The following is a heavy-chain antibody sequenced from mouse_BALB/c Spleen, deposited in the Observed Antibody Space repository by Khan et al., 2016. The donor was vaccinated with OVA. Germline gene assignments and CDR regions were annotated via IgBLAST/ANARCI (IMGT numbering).Heavy chain of an antibody. CDR1: GYTFTNYT. Sequence: QVRLQQSGAELARPGASVKMSCKASGYTFTNYTIHWVKQRPGQGLEWIGYINPSSGYTNYNQNYNDKATLTTDRSSSTAYMQLSRLTSDDSAVYYCGRIPIPPYHFDYWGQGTTLTVSA. J-gene: IGHJ2*01. V-gene: IGHV1-4*01. CDR3: GRIPIPPYHFDY. CDR2: INPSSGYT.